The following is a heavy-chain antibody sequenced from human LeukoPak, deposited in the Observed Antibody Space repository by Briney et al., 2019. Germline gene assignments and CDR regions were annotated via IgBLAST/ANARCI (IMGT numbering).Heavy chain of an antibody. CDR1: GYTFTDYY. Sequence: GASVKVSYKSSGYTFTDYYLHRVRQAPGQGYDRLGWINPNSGDTNYAQKFQGRVTMTRDTSISTAHMEMSRLRSDDTAVYYCARANFLYCSSTTCLFDYWGQGTLVTVSS. CDR3: ARANFLYCSSTTCLFDY. D-gene: IGHD2-2*01. CDR2: INPNSGDT. J-gene: IGHJ4*02. V-gene: IGHV1-2*02.